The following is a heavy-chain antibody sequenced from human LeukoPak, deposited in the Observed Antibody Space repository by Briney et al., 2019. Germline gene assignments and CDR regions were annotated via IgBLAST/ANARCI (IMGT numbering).Heavy chain of an antibody. J-gene: IGHJ6*02. Sequence: GGSLRLSCAASGFTFSSYSMNWVRQAPGKGLEWVSSISSSSSYIYYADSVKGRFTISRDNAKNSLYLQMNSLRAEDTAVYYCARVGGYYDFWSGYFTREGYYYGMDVWGQGTTVTVSS. CDR3: ARVGGYYDFWSGYFTREGYYYGMDV. V-gene: IGHV3-21*01. CDR1: GFTFSSYS. D-gene: IGHD3-3*01. CDR2: ISSSSSYI.